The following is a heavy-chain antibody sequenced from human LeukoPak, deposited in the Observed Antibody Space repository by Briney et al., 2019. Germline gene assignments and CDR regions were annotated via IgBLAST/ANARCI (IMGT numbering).Heavy chain of an antibody. Sequence: GRSLRLSCVASGFTSGSYGMHWVRQAPGKGLEWVAVISHDGNNKYYADSVKGRFTISRDNAKNSLYLQMNSLRAEDTAVYYCARDNLGRETWLLYYYYGMDVWGQGTTVTVSS. CDR2: ISHDGNNK. V-gene: IGHV3-30*03. J-gene: IGHJ6*02. CDR1: GFTSGSYG. CDR3: ARDNLGRETWLLYYYYGMDV. D-gene: IGHD6-19*01.